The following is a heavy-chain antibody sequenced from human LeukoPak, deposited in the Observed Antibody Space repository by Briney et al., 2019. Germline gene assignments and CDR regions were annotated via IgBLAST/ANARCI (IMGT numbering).Heavy chain of an antibody. CDR3: ARHHDYKAAFDY. CDR2: ICSSSSYI. V-gene: IGHV3-21*01. Sequence: PGGSLRLSCAASGFTFSSYSMNWVRQAPGKGLEWVSSICSSSSYIYYADSVKGRFTISRDNAKNSLYLQMNSLRAEDTAVYYCARHHDYKAAFDYWGQGTLVTVSS. D-gene: IGHD4-11*01. CDR1: GFTFSSYS. J-gene: IGHJ4*02.